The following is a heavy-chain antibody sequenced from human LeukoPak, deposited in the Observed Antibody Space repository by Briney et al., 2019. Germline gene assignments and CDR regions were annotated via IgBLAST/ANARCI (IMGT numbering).Heavy chain of an antibody. J-gene: IGHJ4*02. V-gene: IGHV1-8*01. CDR3: ARGAPYYYDSSGSINDY. Sequence: GASVKVSCKASGYTFTSYDINWVRQAPGQGLEWMGWMNPNSGNTGYAQKFQGRVTMTRNTSISTAYMELSSLRSEDTAVYYCARGAPYYYDSSGSINDYWGQGTLVTVSS. CDR2: MNPNSGNT. D-gene: IGHD3-22*01. CDR1: GYTFTSYD.